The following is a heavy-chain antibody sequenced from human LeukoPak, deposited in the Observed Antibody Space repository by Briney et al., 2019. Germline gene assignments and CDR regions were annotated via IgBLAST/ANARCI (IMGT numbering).Heavy chain of an antibody. Sequence: GVSLRLSCAASGFTFSSYWMHWVRQVPGKGLVWVSRINTDGSTTSYADSVKGRFTISRDNAKNTLYLQMSSLRAEDTGVYYCTIDLTGPFDDWGQGTLVTVSS. J-gene: IGHJ4*02. CDR3: TIDLTGPFDD. CDR2: INTDGSTT. V-gene: IGHV3-74*01. D-gene: IGHD3-9*01. CDR1: GFTFSSYW.